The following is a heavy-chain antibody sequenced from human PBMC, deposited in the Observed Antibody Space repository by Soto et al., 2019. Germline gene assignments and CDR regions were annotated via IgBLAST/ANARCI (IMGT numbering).Heavy chain of an antibody. J-gene: IGHJ2*01. D-gene: IGHD4-4*01. CDR2: ISGSGGST. CDR3: AKDESRRNRRYFDL. V-gene: IGHV3-23*01. Sequence: GGSLRLSCAASGFTFSSYAMYWVRQAPGKGLEWVSVISGSGGSTYYADSVKGRFTISRDNSKSTLYLQMNSLRAEDTAVYYCAKDESRRNRRYFDLWGRGTLVTVSS. CDR1: GFTFSSYA.